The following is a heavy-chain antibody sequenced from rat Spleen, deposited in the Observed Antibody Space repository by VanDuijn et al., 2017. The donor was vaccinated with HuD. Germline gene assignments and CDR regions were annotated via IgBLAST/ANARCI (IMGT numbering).Heavy chain of an antibody. V-gene: IGHV5-31*01. J-gene: IGHJ3*01. D-gene: IGHD1-6*01. CDR2: ITNTGDYT. Sequence: EVQLVESGGGLVQPGRSLKLSCVASGFTFNNYWMTWIRQAPGKGLEWVASITNTGDYTYYPDSTKGRFTISRHDAENTLYLQMDSLRSEDTATYYCTTFSDYATSPFAYWGRGALVTVSS. CDR1: GFTFNNYW. CDR3: TTFSDYATSPFAY.